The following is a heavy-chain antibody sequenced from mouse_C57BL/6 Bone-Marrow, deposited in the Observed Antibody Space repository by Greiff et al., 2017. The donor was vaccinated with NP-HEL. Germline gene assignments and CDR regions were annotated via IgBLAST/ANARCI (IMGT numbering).Heavy chain of an antibody. D-gene: IGHD1-1*01. Sequence: QVQLQQPGAELVMPGASVKLSCKASGYTFTSYWMHWVKQRPGQGLEWIGEIDPSDSYTNYNQKFKGKSTLTVDKSSSTAYMQLSSLTSEDSAVYYCARDYYGSSINWGQGTPLTVSS. CDR1: GYTFTSYW. V-gene: IGHV1-69*01. J-gene: IGHJ2*01. CDR2: IDPSDSYT. CDR3: ARDYYGSSIN.